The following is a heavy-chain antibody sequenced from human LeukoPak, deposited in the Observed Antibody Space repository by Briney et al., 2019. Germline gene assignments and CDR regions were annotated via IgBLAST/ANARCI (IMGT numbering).Heavy chain of an antibody. D-gene: IGHD3-22*01. J-gene: IGHJ3*02. V-gene: IGHV3-33*01. CDR2: IWYDGSNK. Sequence: PGGSLRLSCAASGFTFSSYGMHWVRQAPGKGLEWVAVIWYDGSNKCYADSVKGRFTISRDNSKNTLYLQMNSLRAEDTAVYYCASGPNVYDSSGFDAFDIWGQGTMVTVSS. CDR3: ASGPNVYDSSGFDAFDI. CDR1: GFTFSSYG.